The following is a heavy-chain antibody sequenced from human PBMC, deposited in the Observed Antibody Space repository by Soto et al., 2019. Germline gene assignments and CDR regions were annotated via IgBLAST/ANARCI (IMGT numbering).Heavy chain of an antibody. CDR3: AKGRDSTLLRWQYFDN. J-gene: IGHJ4*02. CDR1: GFTLSLFG. CDR2: ISYEGRNK. Sequence: PGGSLRLSCAVSGFTLSLFGMHWVRQAPGKGLEWVAFISYEGRNKYYADSVKGRFTISRDNSKNTLSLQMDSLRPEDTAVYYCAKGRDSTLLRWQYFDNWGQGTQVTVPQ. D-gene: IGHD4-17*01. V-gene: IGHV3-30*18.